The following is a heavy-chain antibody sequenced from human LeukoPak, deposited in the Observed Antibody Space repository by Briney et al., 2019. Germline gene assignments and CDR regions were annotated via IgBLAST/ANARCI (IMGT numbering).Heavy chain of an antibody. CDR3: ARSSLAAAGTFDY. J-gene: IGHJ4*02. Sequence: SETLSLTCTVSGGSISSYYWSWIRQPPGKGLEWIGYIYYSGSTNYNPSLKSRVTISVETSKNQFSLKLSSVTAADTAVYYCARSSLAAAGTFDYWGQGTLVTVSS. D-gene: IGHD6-13*01. CDR2: IYYSGST. CDR1: GGSISSYY. V-gene: IGHV4-59*12.